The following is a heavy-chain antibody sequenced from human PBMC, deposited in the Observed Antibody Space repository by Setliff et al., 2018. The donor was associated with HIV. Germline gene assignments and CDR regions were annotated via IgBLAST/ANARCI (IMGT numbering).Heavy chain of an antibody. D-gene: IGHD3-3*01. CDR2: IIPILGVA. J-gene: IGHJ6*03. CDR3: VRGVQSPPHYSYYYMDV. V-gene: IGHV1-69*02. CDR1: RSTFNSHT. Sequence: ASVKVSCKASRSTFNSHTINWVRQAPGQGLDWMGRIIPILGVANYAQRFQGKVTITADKTTSTAYMELTSLRFDDTAMYYCVRGVQSPPHYSYYYMDVWGEGTMVTSP.